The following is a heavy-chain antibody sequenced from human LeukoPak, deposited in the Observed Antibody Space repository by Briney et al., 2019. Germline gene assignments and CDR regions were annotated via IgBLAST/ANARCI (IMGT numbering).Heavy chain of an antibody. D-gene: IGHD3-10*01. J-gene: IGHJ4*02. V-gene: IGHV1-46*03. Sequence: ASVKLSCKASGYTFTSYYMHWVRHPPGQGLEWMGIINPSGGSTSYAQKFQVRVTMTRDTSTSTVYMELSSLRSEDTAVYDCARDEIYYGSGSFPYFDYWGQGTLVTVSS. CDR3: ARDEIYYGSGSFPYFDY. CDR1: GYTFTSYY. CDR2: INPSGGST.